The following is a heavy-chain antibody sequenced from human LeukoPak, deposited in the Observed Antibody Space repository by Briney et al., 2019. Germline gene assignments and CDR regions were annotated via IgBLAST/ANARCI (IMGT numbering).Heavy chain of an antibody. CDR1: GGSISSGGYY. V-gene: IGHV4-31*03. CDR2: IYYSGST. J-gene: IGHJ4*02. Sequence: SETLSLTCTVSGGSISSGGYYWSWIRQQPGKGLEWIGYIYYSGSTYYNPSLKSRVTISVDTSKNQFSLKLSSVTAADTAVYYCARAGIEAGYFDYWGQGTLVTVSS. CDR3: ARAGIEAGYFDY. D-gene: IGHD6-25*01.